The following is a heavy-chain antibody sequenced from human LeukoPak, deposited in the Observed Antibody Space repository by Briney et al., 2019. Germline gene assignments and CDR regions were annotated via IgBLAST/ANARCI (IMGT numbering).Heavy chain of an antibody. CDR3: AKEDDIVVVVAAGFDY. Sequence: PGGSLRLSCAASGFTLSNYAMSWVRQAPGKGLEWVSVISGGGGSTYYADSVKGRFTISRDNSKNTLYLQMNSLRAEDTAVYYCAKEDDIVVVVAAGFDYWGQGTLVTVSS. J-gene: IGHJ4*02. CDR2: ISGGGGST. CDR1: GFTLSNYA. V-gene: IGHV3-23*01. D-gene: IGHD2-15*01.